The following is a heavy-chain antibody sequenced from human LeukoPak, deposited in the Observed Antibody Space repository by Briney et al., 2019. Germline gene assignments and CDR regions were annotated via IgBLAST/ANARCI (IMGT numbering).Heavy chain of an antibody. CDR1: GGSISTYY. CDR2: INHSGST. Sequence: SETLSLTCTVSGGSISTYYWSWIRQPPGKGLEWIGEINHSGSTNYNPSLKSRVTISVDTSKNQFSLKLSSVTAADTAVYYCARGPYGDYPPYYFDYWGQGTLVTVSS. V-gene: IGHV4-34*01. J-gene: IGHJ4*02. CDR3: ARGPYGDYPPYYFDY. D-gene: IGHD4-17*01.